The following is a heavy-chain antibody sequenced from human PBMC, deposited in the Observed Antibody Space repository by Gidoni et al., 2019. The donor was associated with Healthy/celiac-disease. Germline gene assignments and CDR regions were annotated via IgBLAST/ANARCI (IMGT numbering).Heavy chain of an antibody. D-gene: IGHD2-15*01. J-gene: IGHJ4*02. CDR3: ARVGYCSGGSCYSGVGYFDY. CDR1: GFTFSSHG. Sequence: LRLSCAAYGFTFSSHGMHWVRQAPGKGLEWVAVIWYDGSNKYYADSVKGRFNISRDNSTYTLYLKMNSLRAEDTAVYYCARVGYCSGGSCYSGVGYFDYWGQGTLVTVSS. V-gene: IGHV3-33*01. CDR2: IWYDGSNK.